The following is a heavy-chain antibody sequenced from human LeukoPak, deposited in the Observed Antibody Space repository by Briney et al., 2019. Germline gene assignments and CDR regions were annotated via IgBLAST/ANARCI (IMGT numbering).Heavy chain of an antibody. D-gene: IGHD3-10*01. V-gene: IGHV3-21*01. Sequence: GGSLRLSCAASGFTFSSYSMNWVRQAPGKGLEWVSSISSSSSYIYYADSVKGRFTISRDNAKNSPYLQMNSLRAEDTAVYYCVALVRGAGPPTTDYWGQGTLVTVSS. CDR3: VALVRGAGPPTTDY. CDR2: ISSSSSYI. CDR1: GFTFSSYS. J-gene: IGHJ4*02.